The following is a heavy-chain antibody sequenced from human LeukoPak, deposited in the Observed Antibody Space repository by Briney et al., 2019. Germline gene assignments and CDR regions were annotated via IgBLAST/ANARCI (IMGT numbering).Heavy chain of an antibody. CDR1: GFTFSSYG. V-gene: IGHV3-30*02. CDR2: IRYDGSNQ. D-gene: IGHD5-18*01. CDR3: ARGYGESHFDY. Sequence: PGGSLRLSCAASGFTFSSYGMHLVRQTPGKGLERVSFIRYDGSNQYYADSVKGRFTISRDNSKNTLYLQMNSLKPEDTAVYFCARGYGESHFDYWGQGTLVTVSS. J-gene: IGHJ4*02.